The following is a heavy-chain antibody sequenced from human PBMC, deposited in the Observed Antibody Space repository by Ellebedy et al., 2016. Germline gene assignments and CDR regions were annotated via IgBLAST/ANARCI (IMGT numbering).Heavy chain of an antibody. CDR1: GFSFGSYA. V-gene: IGHV3-21*01. J-gene: IGHJ4*02. CDR3: TRPLNSLATNSEFGY. Sequence: GESLKISXAASGFSFGSYAMNWVRKAPGKGLEWVSSVSDRGTYTYYADSVRGRFTISRDNARNSVYLQMSSLRVEDTALYYCTRPLNSLATNSEFGYWGQGTLVSVSS. CDR2: VSDRGTYT. D-gene: IGHD4-23*01.